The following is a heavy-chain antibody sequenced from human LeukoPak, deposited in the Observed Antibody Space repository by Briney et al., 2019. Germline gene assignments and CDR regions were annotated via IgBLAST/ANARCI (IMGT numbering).Heavy chain of an antibody. D-gene: IGHD3-22*01. V-gene: IGHV1-69*05. CDR1: GGTFSSYA. Sequence: GASVKVSCKASGGTFSSYAISWVRQAPGQGLEWMGRIIPIFGTANCAQKFQGRVTITTDESTSTAYMELSSLRSEDTAVYYCARGPDYYDSSGYYIHWGQGTLVTVSS. J-gene: IGHJ4*02. CDR2: IIPIFGTA. CDR3: ARGPDYYDSSGYYIH.